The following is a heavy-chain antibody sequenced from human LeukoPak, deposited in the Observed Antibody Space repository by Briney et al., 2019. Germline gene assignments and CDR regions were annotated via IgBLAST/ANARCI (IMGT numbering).Heavy chain of an antibody. CDR3: AKGEARELPFDY. Sequence: GGSLRLSSAAPGFTSRSYAMSAVRHAPGKGLERASAISGSGASTYSTDYVKRRCPISTDKSKKTLYLQTNSLRAEDTAVYYCAKGEARELPFDYWRQGTLVTVSS. V-gene: IGHV3-23*01. CDR2: ISGSGAST. D-gene: IGHD1-26*01. J-gene: IGHJ4*02. CDR1: GFTSRSYA.